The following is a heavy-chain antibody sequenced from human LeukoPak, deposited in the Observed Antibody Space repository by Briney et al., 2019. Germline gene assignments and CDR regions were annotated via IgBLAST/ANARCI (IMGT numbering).Heavy chain of an antibody. V-gene: IGHV3-30*03. CDR1: GFTFSSYG. Sequence: GRSLRLSCAASGFTFSSYGMLWVRQAPGKGLEWVAVISYDGSNKYYADSVKGRFTISRDNSKNTLYLQMNSLRAEDTAVYYCATKGGNYYDSSGYPAIWGQGTLVTVSS. J-gene: IGHJ4*02. CDR3: ATKGGNYYDSSGYPAI. CDR2: ISYDGSNK. D-gene: IGHD3-22*01.